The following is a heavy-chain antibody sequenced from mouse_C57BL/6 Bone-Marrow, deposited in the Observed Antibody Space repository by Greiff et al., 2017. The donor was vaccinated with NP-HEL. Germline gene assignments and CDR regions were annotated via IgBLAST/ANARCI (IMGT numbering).Heavy chain of an antibody. CDR3: ARHHSGNYWYFDV. D-gene: IGHD2-1*01. CDR1: GFTFSSYG. J-gene: IGHJ1*03. CDR2: ISSGGSYT. V-gene: IGHV5-6*01. Sequence: DVQLVESGGDLVKPGGSLKLSCAASGFTFSSYGMSWVRQTPDKRLEWVATISSGGSYTYYPDSLKGRFTLSRDNAKNTLYMQMSSLKSEDTAMYYCARHHSGNYWYFDVWGTGTTVTVSS.